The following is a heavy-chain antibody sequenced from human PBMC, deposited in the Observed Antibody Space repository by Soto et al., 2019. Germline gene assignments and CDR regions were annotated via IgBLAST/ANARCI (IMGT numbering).Heavy chain of an antibody. CDR3: ARGYFDSGHGYDL. D-gene: IGHD3-10*01. CDR1: GHLFNNHW. J-gene: IGHJ5*02. CDR2: IFTRDSET. Sequence: GESLKISCQVPGHLFNNHWIGWVRQTPGKGLEWMGLIFTRDSETKTSPSFQGHVSFSVDNSINTVYLQWTSLKTTDTGIYFCARGYFDSGHGYDLWGQGTLVTVSS. V-gene: IGHV5-51*01.